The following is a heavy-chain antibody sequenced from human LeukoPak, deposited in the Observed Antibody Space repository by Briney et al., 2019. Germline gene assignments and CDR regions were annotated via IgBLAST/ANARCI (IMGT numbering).Heavy chain of an antibody. CDR1: GFTFSTYA. J-gene: IGHJ4*02. D-gene: IGHD3-10*01. CDR2: ISGSGDNT. Sequence: GGSLRLSCATSGFTFSTYAMSWVRQAPGKGLEWVSAISGSGDNTYYADSVKGRFTISRGYSESTLYLQMNSLRDEDTAVYYCVKCGSYWDFDFWGQGTLVTVSS. CDR3: VKCGSYWDFDF. V-gene: IGHV3-23*01.